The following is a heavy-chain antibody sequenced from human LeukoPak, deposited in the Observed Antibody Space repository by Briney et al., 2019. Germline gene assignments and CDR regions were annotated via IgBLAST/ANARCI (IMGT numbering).Heavy chain of an antibody. D-gene: IGHD6-13*01. J-gene: IGHJ4*02. V-gene: IGHV4-59*01. CDR2: IFYSGST. Sequence: PSETLSLTCTVSGASLSSYYWSWIRQPPGKGLEWIGYIFYSGSTLYNPSLQSRVTISVDTSKNQFTLKLTSVTVADTAVYYCASGPYPAAGTDHQFDYWGQGTLVTVSS. CDR1: GASLSSYY. CDR3: ASGPYPAAGTDHQFDY.